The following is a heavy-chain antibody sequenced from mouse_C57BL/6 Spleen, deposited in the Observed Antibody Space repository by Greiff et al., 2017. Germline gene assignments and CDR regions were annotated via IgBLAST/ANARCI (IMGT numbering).Heavy chain of an antibody. V-gene: IGHV14-2*01. D-gene: IGHD3-2*02. J-gene: IGHJ4*01. CDR2: IDPEDGET. CDR1: GFNIKDYY. CDR3: ALDSSGPYAMDY. Sequence: VQLQQSGAELVKPGASVKLSCTASGFNIKDYYMHWVKQRTEQGLEWIGRIDPEDGETKYDPKFQGKATITADTSSNTAYLQLSSLTSEDTAVYYCALDSSGPYAMDYWGQGTSVTVAS.